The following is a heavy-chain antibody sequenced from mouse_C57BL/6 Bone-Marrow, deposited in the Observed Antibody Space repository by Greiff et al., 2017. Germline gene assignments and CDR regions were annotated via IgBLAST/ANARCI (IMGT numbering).Heavy chain of an antibody. CDR3: ARIGAAQATYAMDY. D-gene: IGHD3-2*02. V-gene: IGHV2-2*01. Sequence: VQLKESGPGLVQPSQSLSITCTVSGFSLTSYGVHWVRQSPGKGLEWLGVIWSGGSTDYNAAFISRLSISKDNSKSQVFFKMNSLQADDTAIYYCARIGAAQATYAMDYWGQGTSVTVSS. CDR2: IWSGGST. J-gene: IGHJ4*01. CDR1: GFSLTSYG.